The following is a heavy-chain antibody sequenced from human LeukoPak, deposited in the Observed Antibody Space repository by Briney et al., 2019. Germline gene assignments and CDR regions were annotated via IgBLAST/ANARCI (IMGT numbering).Heavy chain of an antibody. CDR2: MNPNSGNT. CDR3: AKDRKNNDYAAFDI. D-gene: IGHD4/OR15-4a*01. Sequence: ASVKVSCKASGYTFTSYDINWVRQATGQGLEWMGWMNPNSGNTGYAQKFQGRVTITRNTSISTAYMELSSLRSEDTAVYHCAKDRKNNDYAAFDIWGQGTMVTVSS. CDR1: GYTFTSYD. V-gene: IGHV1-8*03. J-gene: IGHJ3*02.